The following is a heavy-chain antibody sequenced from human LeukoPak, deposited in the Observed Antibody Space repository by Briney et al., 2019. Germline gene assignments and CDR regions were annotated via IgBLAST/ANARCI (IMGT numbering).Heavy chain of an antibody. V-gene: IGHV3-53*01. CDR2: IYVVGTT. J-gene: IGHJ2*01. CDR3: ARGRANWYFDL. CDR1: GFTVSDNY. Sequence: PGGSLRLSCAASGFTVSDNYMSWVRQAPGKGLEWVSLIYVVGTTFDADSVKGRFTISRDNLKNTLYLQMKSLRAEDTAVYYCARGRANWYFDLWGRGTLVTVSS.